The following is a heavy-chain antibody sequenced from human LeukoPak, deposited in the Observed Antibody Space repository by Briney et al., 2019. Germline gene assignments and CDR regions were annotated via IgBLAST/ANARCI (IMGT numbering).Heavy chain of an antibody. J-gene: IGHJ5*02. CDR3: TRGHPGVVRGTNWFDP. CDR2: IYYSGST. V-gene: IGHV4-59*08. Sequence: PSETLSLTCTVSGGSISSYYWSWIRQPPGKGLEWIGYIYYSGSTNYKPSLKSRVTISVDTSKNQFSLKLSSVTAADTAVYYCTRGHPGVVRGTNWFDPWGQGTLVTVSS. D-gene: IGHD3-10*01. CDR1: GGSISSYY.